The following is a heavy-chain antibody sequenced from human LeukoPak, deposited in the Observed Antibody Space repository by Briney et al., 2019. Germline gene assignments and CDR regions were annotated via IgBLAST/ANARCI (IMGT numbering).Heavy chain of an antibody. CDR2: ISGSGGST. D-gene: IGHD3-9*01. CDR3: AKDLTGQYFDWLLIDYFDY. Sequence: GGSLRLSCAASGFIFSNYGMSWVRQAPGKGLEGVSVISGSGGSTYYADSVKGGFTISRDNSKNTLYLQMNSLRAEDTAVYYCAKDLTGQYFDWLLIDYFDYWGQGTLVTVSS. V-gene: IGHV3-23*01. CDR1: GFIFSNYG. J-gene: IGHJ4*02.